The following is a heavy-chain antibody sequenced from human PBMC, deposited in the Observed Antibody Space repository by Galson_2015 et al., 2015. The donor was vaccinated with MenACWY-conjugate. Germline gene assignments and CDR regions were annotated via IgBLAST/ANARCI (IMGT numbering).Heavy chain of an antibody. CDR1: GYSFTSYY. CDR3: ARHKGTWYFED. CDR2: IDPTDSYT. D-gene: IGHD6-13*01. Sequence: QSGAEVKKPGESLSISCKGSGYSFTSYYISWVRQMPGKGLEWMGRIDPTDSYTNYSPSVQGHVTISADKSVNTAYLQWSSLKASDTALYYCARHKGTWYFEDWGQGSLVTVSS. V-gene: IGHV5-10-1*01. J-gene: IGHJ4*02.